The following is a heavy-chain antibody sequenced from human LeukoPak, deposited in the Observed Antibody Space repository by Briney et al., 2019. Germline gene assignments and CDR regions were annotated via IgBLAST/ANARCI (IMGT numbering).Heavy chain of an antibody. D-gene: IGHD3-10*01. CDR3: ARSLWPEDY. V-gene: IGHV4-59*01. CDR2: IYYSGST. Sequence: SETLSLTCTVSGGSISSYYWSWIRQPPGKGLEWIGYIYYSGSTNYNPSLKSRVTISVDTSKNQFSLKLSSVTAADTAVYYCARSLWPEDYWGQGTLVTVSS. CDR1: GGSISSYY. J-gene: IGHJ4*02.